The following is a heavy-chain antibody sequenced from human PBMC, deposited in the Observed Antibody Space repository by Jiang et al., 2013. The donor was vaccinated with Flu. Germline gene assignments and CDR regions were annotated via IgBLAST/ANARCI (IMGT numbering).Heavy chain of an antibody. CDR1: ENAFSGYF. V-gene: IGHV1-46*01. Sequence: SGAEVKEPGASVKISCKTPENAFSGYFMHWVRQAPGQGLEWMGVVNLYTGTTYFAQKFQGRLTVTRDTSTSTVYMELNSLRFDDTAVYYSARERPLGEMATIYDPWAFDIWAKGQWSPSLQ. CDR3: ARERPLGEMATIYDPWAFDI. J-gene: IGHJ3*02. D-gene: IGHD5-24*01. CDR2: VNLYTGTT.